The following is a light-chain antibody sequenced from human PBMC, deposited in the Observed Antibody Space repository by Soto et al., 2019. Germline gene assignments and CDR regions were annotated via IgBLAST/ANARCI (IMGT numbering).Light chain of an antibody. Sequence: EIVLTQSPGTLSLSPGERATLSCRASQNVDSNYLAWYQHKPGQAPRLLIYGASSRATGIPDRFSGSGSETDFTLTISRLEPEDFAVYYCQQRSNWPQTFGQGTKVDIK. CDR3: QQRSNWPQT. J-gene: IGKJ1*01. CDR2: GAS. CDR1: QNVDSNY. V-gene: IGKV3D-20*02.